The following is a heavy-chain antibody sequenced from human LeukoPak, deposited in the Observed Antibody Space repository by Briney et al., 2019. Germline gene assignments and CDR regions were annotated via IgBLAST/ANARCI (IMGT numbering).Heavy chain of an antibody. J-gene: IGHJ4*02. CDR1: GGSIRGYF. D-gene: IGHD6-13*01. CDR3: AMAYSSSWYYFDY. V-gene: IGHV4-59*01. Sequence: SETLSLTCTVSGGSIRGYFWTWIRQPPEKGLEWIGYIYYSGSTNYNPSLTSRVTIAVDTSKNQFSLRLSSVTAADTAVYYCAMAYSSSWYYFDYWGQGTLVTVSS. CDR2: IYYSGST.